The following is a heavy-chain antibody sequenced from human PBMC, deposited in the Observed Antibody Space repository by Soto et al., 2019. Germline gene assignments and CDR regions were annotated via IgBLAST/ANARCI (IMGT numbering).Heavy chain of an antibody. CDR2: IYYSGST. Sequence: SETLSLTCTVSGGSISSSSYYWGWIRQPPGKGLEWIGSIYYSGSTYYNPSLKSRVTISVDTSKNQFSLKLSSVTAADTAVYYCASRTNDYADYWGQGTLVTVSS. J-gene: IGHJ4*02. CDR1: GGSISSSSYY. D-gene: IGHD4-17*01. V-gene: IGHV4-39*01. CDR3: ASRTNDYADY.